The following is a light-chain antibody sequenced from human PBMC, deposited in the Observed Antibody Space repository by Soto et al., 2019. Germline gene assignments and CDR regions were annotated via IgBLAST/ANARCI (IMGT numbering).Light chain of an antibody. Sequence: DIVMTQSPDSLAVSLGERATINCKSSQSVLYSSNNKNYLAWYQQKPGQPPKLLIYWASTRESGVPDRFSGSASGTDFTLTISSMQAEDVAVYYCQQYYTGTFGQGTKVEIK. CDR3: QQYYTGT. V-gene: IGKV4-1*01. CDR1: QSVLYSSNNKNY. J-gene: IGKJ1*01. CDR2: WAS.